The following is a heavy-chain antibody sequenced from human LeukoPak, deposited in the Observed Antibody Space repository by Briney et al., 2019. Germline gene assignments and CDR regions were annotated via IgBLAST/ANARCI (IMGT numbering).Heavy chain of an antibody. D-gene: IGHD6-13*01. Sequence: GGSLRLSCAASGFTFSNAWMSWVRQAPGKGLEWVGRIKSKTNGGTADYAGPVKGRFTISRDDSKNTLYLQMNSLKTEDTAVFYCTRIAAAGFLDFWGQGTLVTVSS. J-gene: IGHJ4*02. V-gene: IGHV3-15*01. CDR1: GFTFSNAW. CDR2: IKSKTNGGTA. CDR3: TRIAAAGFLDF.